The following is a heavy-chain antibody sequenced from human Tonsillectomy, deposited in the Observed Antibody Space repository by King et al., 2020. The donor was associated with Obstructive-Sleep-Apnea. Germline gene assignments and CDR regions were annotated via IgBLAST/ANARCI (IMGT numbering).Heavy chain of an antibody. J-gene: IGHJ5*02. CDR3: ARLAGYSGYDLLGSWFDP. V-gene: IGHV5-51*01. CDR2: IYPGDSDT. Sequence: LVQSGAEVKKPGESLKISCKGSGYSFTSYWIGWVRQMPGKGLEWMGIIYPGDSDTRYSPSFQGQVTISADKSISTAYLQWSSLKASDTAMYYCARLAGYSGYDLLGSWFDPWGQGTLVTVSS. CDR1: GYSFTSYW. D-gene: IGHD5-12*01.